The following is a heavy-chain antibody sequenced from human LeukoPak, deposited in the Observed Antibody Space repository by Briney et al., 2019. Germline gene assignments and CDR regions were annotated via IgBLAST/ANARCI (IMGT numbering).Heavy chain of an antibody. Sequence: SQTLSLTCAVSGGSISSGGDSWSWIRQPPGKGLEWIGYIYHSGSTYYNPSLKSRVTISVDRSKNQFSLKLSSVTAADTAVYYCASSYGDYVHFDYWGQGTLVTVSS. CDR1: GGSISSGGDS. CDR3: ASSYGDYVHFDY. J-gene: IGHJ4*02. D-gene: IGHD4-17*01. V-gene: IGHV4-30-2*01. CDR2: IYHSGST.